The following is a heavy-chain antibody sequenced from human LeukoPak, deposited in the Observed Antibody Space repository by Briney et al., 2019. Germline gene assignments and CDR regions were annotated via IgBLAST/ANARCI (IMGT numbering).Heavy chain of an antibody. Sequence: VASVKVSCKASGYTFSIYGFSWVRQAPGQGLEWMGWISAYNGNTNYAQKFQGRVTMTRDTSISTAYMELSRLRSDDTAVYYCARGLGNPGGRYYYYYYMDVWGKGTTVTVSS. V-gene: IGHV1-18*01. CDR1: GYTFSIYG. CDR2: ISAYNGNT. CDR3: ARGLGNPGGRYYYYYYMDV. D-gene: IGHD4-23*01. J-gene: IGHJ6*03.